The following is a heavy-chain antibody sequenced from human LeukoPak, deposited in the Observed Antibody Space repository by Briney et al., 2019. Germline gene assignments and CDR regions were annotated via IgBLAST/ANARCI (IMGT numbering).Heavy chain of an antibody. J-gene: IGHJ4*02. CDR2: IRYDGSNK. CDR1: GFTFGSYG. Sequence: GGSLRLSCAASGFTFGSYGMHWVRQAPGKGLEWVAFIRYDGSNKYHADSVKGRFTISRDNSKNTLYLQMNNLRAEDTAVYYCANRYCSDTTCQETYFDYWGQGTLVTVSS. V-gene: IGHV3-30*02. CDR3: ANRYCSDTTCQETYFDY. D-gene: IGHD2-2*01.